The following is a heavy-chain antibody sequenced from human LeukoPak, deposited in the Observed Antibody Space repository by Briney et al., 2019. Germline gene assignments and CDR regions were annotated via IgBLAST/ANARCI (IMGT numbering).Heavy chain of an antibody. V-gene: IGHV1-8*01. J-gene: IGHJ3*02. CDR2: MNPNSGNT. CDR1: GYTFTSYD. D-gene: IGHD3-16*01. CDR3: ARARWGGDAFDI. Sequence: GASVKVSCKASGYTFTSYDINWVRQAIGQGLEWMGWMNPNSGNTGYAQKFQGRVTMTRSTSINTAYMELSSLRSEDTAVYYCARARWGGDAFDIWGQGTMVTVSS.